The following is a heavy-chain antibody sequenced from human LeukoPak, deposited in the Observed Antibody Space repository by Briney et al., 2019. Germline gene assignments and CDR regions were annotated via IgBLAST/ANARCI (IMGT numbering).Heavy chain of an antibody. CDR3: ARGIPDYYGSGSYYNGN. Sequence: EASVKVSCKVSGYTLTELSMHWVRQAPGKGLEWMGGFDPEDGETIYAQKFQGRVTMTEDTSTDTAYMELSSLRSEDTAVYYCARGIPDYYGSGSYYNGNWGQGTLVTVSS. CDR2: FDPEDGET. V-gene: IGHV1-24*01. J-gene: IGHJ4*02. D-gene: IGHD3-10*01. CDR1: GYTLTELS.